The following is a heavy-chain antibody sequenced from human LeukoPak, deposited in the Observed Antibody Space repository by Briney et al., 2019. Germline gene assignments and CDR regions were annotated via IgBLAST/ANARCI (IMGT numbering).Heavy chain of an antibody. D-gene: IGHD6-13*01. CDR2: IYHSGST. V-gene: IGHV4-4*02. Sequence: SGTLSLTCAVSGGSISSSNWWSWVRQPPGKGLEWIGEIYHSGSTNYNPSFKSRVTISGDKSKNQFSLKLSSVTAADTAVYYCATTSAAAGNDYWGQGTLVTVSS. CDR1: GGSISSSNW. CDR3: ATTSAAAGNDY. J-gene: IGHJ4*02.